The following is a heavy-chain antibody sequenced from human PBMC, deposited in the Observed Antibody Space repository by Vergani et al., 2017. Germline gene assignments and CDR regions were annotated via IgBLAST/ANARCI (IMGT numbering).Heavy chain of an antibody. CDR3: ARGGRSTLNLGRSADYGDYVYYYGMDV. CDR2: IRSNTDGATT. D-gene: IGHD4-17*01. J-gene: IGHJ6*02. CDR1: GFAFSNAW. V-gene: IGHV3-15*01. Sequence: EVQLVESGGGLVEPGGSLRLSCAASGFAFSNAWISWVRQAPGKGLEWVGRIRSNTDGATTDYAAPVKDRFTISRDDSKSTLYLQMNSLRAEDTAVYYCARGGRSTLNLGRSADYGDYVYYYGMDVWGQGTTVTVSS.